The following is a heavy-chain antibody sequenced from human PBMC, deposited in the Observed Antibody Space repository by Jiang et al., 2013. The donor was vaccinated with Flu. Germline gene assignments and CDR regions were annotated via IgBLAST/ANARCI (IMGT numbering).Heavy chain of an antibody. J-gene: IGHJ6*02. V-gene: IGHV6-1*01. CDR1: AV. Sequence: AVWNWIRQSPSRGLEWLGKDILQVPVVCSVCTIVKSRITINADTSKNQFSLQLNSVTPEDTAVYFCARGVPYAIDVWGQGTTVTVSS. CDR3: ARGVPYAIDV. D-gene: IGHD2-2*01. CDR2: ILQVPVVC.